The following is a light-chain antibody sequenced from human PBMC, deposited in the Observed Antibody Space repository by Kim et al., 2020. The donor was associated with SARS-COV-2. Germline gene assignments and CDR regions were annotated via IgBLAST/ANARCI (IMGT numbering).Light chain of an antibody. Sequence: DIQMTQSPSTLSASVGDTVTITCRATQNINTWLAWFQHKPGKAPKLLIYHASSLNSGVPSRFTGSGSGTEFTLTISSLQPDDFATYFCQQYDTEWGTFGQGTKVEIK. V-gene: IGKV1-5*01. CDR1: QNINTW. CDR2: HAS. CDR3: QQYDTEWGT. J-gene: IGKJ1*01.